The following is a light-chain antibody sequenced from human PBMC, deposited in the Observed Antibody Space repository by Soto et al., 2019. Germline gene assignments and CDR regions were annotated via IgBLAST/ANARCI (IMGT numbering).Light chain of an antibody. CDR3: LHRSNWPT. CDR2: GAS. CDR1: QSVSNK. V-gene: IGKV3-15*01. Sequence: IVMTQSPATLSVSPVEIVNLSCRASQSVSNKLAWYQQKPGQAPRLLIYGASTRATGIPARFSGSGSGTEFTLTISSLQSEDSAVYYCLHRSNWPTCGQGTKVDIK. J-gene: IGKJ1*01.